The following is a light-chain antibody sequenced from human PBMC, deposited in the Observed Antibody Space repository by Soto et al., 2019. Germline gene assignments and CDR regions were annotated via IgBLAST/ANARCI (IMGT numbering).Light chain of an antibody. CDR3: QQFSSYPYT. Sequence: DIQVTQSPSTLSASVGDRVTITCRASQSISSWLAWYQQKPGKAPKLLIYQASILKSGVPSRFSGSGSGTEFTLTISSLQPDDFATYYCQQFSSYPYTFGQGTKLEIK. V-gene: IGKV1-5*03. CDR1: QSISSW. CDR2: QAS. J-gene: IGKJ2*01.